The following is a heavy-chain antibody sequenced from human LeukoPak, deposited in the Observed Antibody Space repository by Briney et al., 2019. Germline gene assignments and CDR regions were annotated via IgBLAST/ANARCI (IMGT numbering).Heavy chain of an antibody. CDR2: ISYDGSNK. Sequence: GGSLRLSCAASGFTFSIYAMHWVRQAPGKGLEWVAVISYDGSNKYYADSVKGRFTISRDNSKNTLYLQMNSLRAEDTAVYYCARDEPVLKWELPYYWGQGTLVTVSS. J-gene: IGHJ4*02. D-gene: IGHD1-26*01. V-gene: IGHV3-30-3*01. CDR3: ARDEPVLKWELPYY. CDR1: GFTFSIYA.